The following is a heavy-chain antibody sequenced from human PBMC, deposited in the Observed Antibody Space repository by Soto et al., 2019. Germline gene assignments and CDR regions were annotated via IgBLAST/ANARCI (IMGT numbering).Heavy chain of an antibody. D-gene: IGHD5-18*01. V-gene: IGHV3-30-3*01. CDR2: ISYDVNNK. Sequence: QVQLVESGGGVVQPGRSLRLSCAASGFTFSSYAMHWVRQAPGKGLEWVAVISYDVNNKYYADSVKGRFTISRDNSKSTLYRQMYSLGLEDTALYFWASARGYSTFQSRFHFDYWGQGALETLSS. CDR3: ASARGYSTFQSRFHFDY. CDR1: GFTFSSYA. J-gene: IGHJ4*02.